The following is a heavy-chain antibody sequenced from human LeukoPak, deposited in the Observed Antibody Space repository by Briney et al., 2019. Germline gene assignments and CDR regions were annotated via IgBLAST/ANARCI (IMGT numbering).Heavy chain of an antibody. D-gene: IGHD3-22*01. CDR1: GGSISSGGYY. CDR3: ARGSYDSSGPNWLDP. CDR2: IYYSGST. Sequence: PSQTLSLTCTVSGGSISSGGYYWSWIRQHPGKGLEWIGYIYYSGSTYYNPSLKSRVTISVDTSKNQFSLKLSSVTAADTAVYYCARGSYDSSGPNWLDPWGQGTLVTVSS. J-gene: IGHJ5*02. V-gene: IGHV4-31*03.